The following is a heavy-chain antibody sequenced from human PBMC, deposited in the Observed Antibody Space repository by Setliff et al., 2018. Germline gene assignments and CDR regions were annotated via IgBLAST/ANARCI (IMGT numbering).Heavy chain of an antibody. V-gene: IGHV4-34*01. J-gene: IGHJ3*02. CDR3: ARGWGSGWSKEGAFDI. CDR1: GFTFSSYS. CDR2: INHSGST. Sequence: GSLRLSCAASGFTFSSYSMNWVRQAPGKGLEWIGEINHSGSTNYNPSLKSRVTISVDTSKNQFSLKLSSVTAADTAVYYCARGWGSGWSKEGAFDIWGQGTMVTVSS. D-gene: IGHD6-19*01.